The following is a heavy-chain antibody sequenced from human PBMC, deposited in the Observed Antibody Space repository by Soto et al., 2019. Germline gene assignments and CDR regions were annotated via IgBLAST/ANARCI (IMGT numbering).Heavy chain of an antibody. Sequence: GASVKVSCKASGYTFTSYGISWVRQAPGQGLEWMGWISAYNGNTNYAQKLQGRVTMTTDTSTSTAYMELRSLRSDDTAVYYCARTPSIFCGGDCYPYYFDYWGQGILVTVSS. CDR1: GYTFTSYG. CDR2: ISAYNGNT. D-gene: IGHD2-21*02. CDR3: ARTPSIFCGGDCYPYYFDY. V-gene: IGHV1-18*01. J-gene: IGHJ4*02.